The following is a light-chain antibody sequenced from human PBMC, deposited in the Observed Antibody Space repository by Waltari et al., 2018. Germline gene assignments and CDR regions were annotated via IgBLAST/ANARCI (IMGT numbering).Light chain of an antibody. CDR1: SSDVGAYNY. J-gene: IGLJ1*01. V-gene: IGLV2-14*03. CDR3: GTSTTTRNHV. Sequence: QSALTQPASVSGSPGQSIPISCSGTSSDVGAYNYVCWYQPHPGKAPKLIIYDVSVRPSGVSNRFSGSKSGNTASLTISGLHTEDEADYYCGTSTTTRNHVFGTGTKVTVL. CDR2: DVS.